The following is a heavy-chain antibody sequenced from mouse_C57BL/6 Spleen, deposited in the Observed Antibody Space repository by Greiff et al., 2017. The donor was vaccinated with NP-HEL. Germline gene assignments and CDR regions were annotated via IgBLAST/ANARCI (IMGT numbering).Heavy chain of an antibody. Sequence: QVQLQQSGPELVKPGASVKISCKASGYAFSSSWMNWVKQRPGKGLEWIGRIYPGDGDTYYNGKFKGKATLTADKSSSTAYMQLSSLTSEDSAVYFCAKEVLRGDYWYFDVWGTGTTVTVSS. J-gene: IGHJ1*03. CDR3: AKEVLRGDYWYFDV. V-gene: IGHV1-82*01. CDR2: IYPGDGDT. CDR1: GYAFSSSW.